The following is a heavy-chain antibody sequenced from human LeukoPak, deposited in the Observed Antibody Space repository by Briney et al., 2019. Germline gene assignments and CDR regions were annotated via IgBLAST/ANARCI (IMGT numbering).Heavy chain of an antibody. J-gene: IGHJ4*02. CDR1: GFTFSSYS. D-gene: IGHD3-22*01. V-gene: IGHV3-21*01. CDR2: ISSSSSYI. CDR3: AGYYDSSGYPTETDY. Sequence: GGSLRLSCAASGFTFSSYSMNWVRQAPGKGLEWVSSISSSSSYIYYADSVKGRFTISRDNAKNSLYLQMNSLRAEDTAVHYCAGYYDSSGYPTETDYWGQGTLVTVSS.